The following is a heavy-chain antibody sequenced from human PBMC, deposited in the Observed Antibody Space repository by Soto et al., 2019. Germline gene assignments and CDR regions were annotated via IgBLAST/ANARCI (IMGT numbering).Heavy chain of an antibody. Sequence: QLQLQESGPGLVKPSETLSLTCTVSGGSISSSSYYWGWIRQPPGKGLEWIGSIYYSGSTYYNPSLKSRVTISVDTSKNQFSLKLSSVTAADTAVYYCARQTGRDYYDSSGYYDVDYWGQGTLVTVSS. CDR3: ARQTGRDYYDSSGYYDVDY. V-gene: IGHV4-39*01. D-gene: IGHD3-22*01. J-gene: IGHJ4*02. CDR1: GGSISSSSYY. CDR2: IYYSGST.